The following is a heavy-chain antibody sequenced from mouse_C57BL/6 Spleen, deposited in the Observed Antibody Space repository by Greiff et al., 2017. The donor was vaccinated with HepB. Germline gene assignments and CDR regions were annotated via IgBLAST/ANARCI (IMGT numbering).Heavy chain of an antibody. CDR3: ASDDYDGFAY. Sequence: EVQLVESGGGLVKPGGSLKLSCAASGFTFSSYAMSWVRQTPEKRLEWVATISDGGSYTYYPDNVKGRFTISRDNAKNNLYLQMSHLKSEDTAMYYCASDDYDGFAYWGQGTLVTVSA. J-gene: IGHJ3*01. CDR2: ISDGGSYT. CDR1: GFTFSSYA. V-gene: IGHV5-4*01. D-gene: IGHD2-4*01.